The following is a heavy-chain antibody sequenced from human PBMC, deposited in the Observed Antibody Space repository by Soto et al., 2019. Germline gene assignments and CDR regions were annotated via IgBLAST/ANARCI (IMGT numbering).Heavy chain of an antibody. Sequence: GASVKVSCKASGFTFTSSAVQWVRQARGQRLEWIGWIVVGSGNTNYAQKFQGRVTITRDMSTSTAYMELSSLRSEDTAVYYCAAEEAELEDYSYGMDVWGQGTTVTVSS. CDR2: IVVGSGNT. CDR1: GFTFTSSA. J-gene: IGHJ6*02. CDR3: AAEEAELEDYSYGMDV. D-gene: IGHD1-1*01. V-gene: IGHV1-58*01.